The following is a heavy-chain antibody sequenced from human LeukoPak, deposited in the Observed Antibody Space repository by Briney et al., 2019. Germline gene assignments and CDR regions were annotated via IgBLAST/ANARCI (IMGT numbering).Heavy chain of an antibody. V-gene: IGHV4-39*01. D-gene: IGHD3-22*01. Sequence: SETLSLTCTVSGGSISSSSYYWGWIRQPPGKGLEWIGSIYYSGSTYYNPSLKSRVTISVDTSKNQFSLKLSSVTAADTAVYYCARQDYYDSSGYPALDYWGQGTLVTVSS. CDR2: IYYSGST. CDR1: GGSISSSSYY. CDR3: ARQDYYDSSGYPALDY. J-gene: IGHJ4*02.